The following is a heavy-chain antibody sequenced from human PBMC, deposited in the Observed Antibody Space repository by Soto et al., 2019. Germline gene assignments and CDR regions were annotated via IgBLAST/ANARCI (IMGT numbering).Heavy chain of an antibody. CDR1: GYTFTSYD. J-gene: IGHJ4*02. D-gene: IGHD6-19*01. V-gene: IGHV1-8*01. CDR3: ARGRSGWYRRFDY. Sequence: ASVKVSCKASGYTFTSYDINWVRQDTGQGLEWMGWMNPNSGNTGYAQKLQGRVTMTRNTSISTAYMELSSLRSEGTAVYYCARGRSGWYRRFDYWGQGTLVTVSS. CDR2: MNPNSGNT.